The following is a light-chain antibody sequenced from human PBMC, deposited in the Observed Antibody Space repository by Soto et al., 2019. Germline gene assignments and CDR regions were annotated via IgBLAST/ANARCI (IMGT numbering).Light chain of an antibody. CDR3: QQFNDYPLT. CDR1: QDITSA. Sequence: AIQLTQSPSSLSASVGDRVTITCRTSQDITSALAWYQQKPGKAPELLIYDASSLESGVPSRFNGRGFGTDFTLTVSSLQLEDFATYYCQQFNDYPLTFGGGTKVEIK. J-gene: IGKJ4*01. CDR2: DAS. V-gene: IGKV1D-13*01.